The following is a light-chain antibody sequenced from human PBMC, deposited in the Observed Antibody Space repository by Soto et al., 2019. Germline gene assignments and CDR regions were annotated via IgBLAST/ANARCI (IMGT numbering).Light chain of an antibody. J-gene: IGKJ1*01. CDR1: QSISSW. Sequence: DIQMTQSPSTLSASVGDRVTITCRASQSISSWLAWYQQKPGEAPKLLIYDASSLESGVPSRFSDSGSGTEFTLTISSLQPDDFATYYCQQYNSYPCTFGQGTKVDIK. V-gene: IGKV1-5*01. CDR3: QQYNSYPCT. CDR2: DAS.